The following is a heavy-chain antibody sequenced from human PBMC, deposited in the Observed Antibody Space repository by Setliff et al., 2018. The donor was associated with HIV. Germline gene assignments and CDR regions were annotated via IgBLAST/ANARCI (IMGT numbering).Heavy chain of an antibody. J-gene: IGHJ4*02. CDR3: ARDRGGYYDILTGYYTQSYFFDY. D-gene: IGHD3-9*01. Sequence: SETMSLTCAVSGGSISSSNWWSWVRQPPGKGLEWIGEIYHSGSTNYNPSLKSRVTISVDKSKNQFSLKLSSVTAADTAVYYCARDRGGYYDILTGYYTQSYFFDYWGQGTLVTVSS. V-gene: IGHV4-4*02. CDR2: IYHSGST. CDR1: GGSISSSNW.